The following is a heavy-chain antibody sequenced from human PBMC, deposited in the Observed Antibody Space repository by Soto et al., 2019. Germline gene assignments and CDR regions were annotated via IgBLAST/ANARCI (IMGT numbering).Heavy chain of an antibody. J-gene: IGHJ6*02. D-gene: IGHD6-6*01. Sequence: ASVKVSCNVSGYTLTELSMHLVRQAPGKGLEWMGGFDPEDGETIYAQKFQGRVTMTEDTSTDTAYMELSSLRSEDTAVYYCATDSGIAAHYYYYYGMDVWGQGTTVTVSS. CDR2: FDPEDGET. CDR3: ATDSGIAAHYYYYYGMDV. CDR1: GYTLTELS. V-gene: IGHV1-24*01.